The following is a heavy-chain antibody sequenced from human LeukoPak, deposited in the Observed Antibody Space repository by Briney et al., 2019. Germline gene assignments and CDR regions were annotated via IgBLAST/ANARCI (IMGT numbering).Heavy chain of an antibody. D-gene: IGHD3-3*01. CDR3: ARGNVLRFLEWLLHFDY. Sequence: KTSETLSLTCAVYGGSFSGSYWTWIRQPPGKGLDWIGSIYYSGSTYYNPSLKSRVTISVDTSKNQFSLKLSSVTAADTAVYYCARGNVLRFLEWLLHFDYWGQGTLVTVSS. J-gene: IGHJ4*02. CDR1: GGSFSGSY. CDR2: IYYSGST. V-gene: IGHV4-34*01.